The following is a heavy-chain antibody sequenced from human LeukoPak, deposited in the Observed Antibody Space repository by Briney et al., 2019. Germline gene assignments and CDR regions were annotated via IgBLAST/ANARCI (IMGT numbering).Heavy chain of an antibody. J-gene: IGHJ4*02. D-gene: IGHD6-6*01. CDR2: IRYDGSNK. Sequence: GGSLRLSCEASGFSVSSDYMSWVRQAPGKGLEWVAFIRYDGSNKYYADSVKGRFTISRDNSKNTLYLQMNSLRAEDTAVYYCAKDGVEYSSSNFDYWGQGTLVTVSS. V-gene: IGHV3-30*02. CDR1: GFSVSSDY. CDR3: AKDGVEYSSSNFDY.